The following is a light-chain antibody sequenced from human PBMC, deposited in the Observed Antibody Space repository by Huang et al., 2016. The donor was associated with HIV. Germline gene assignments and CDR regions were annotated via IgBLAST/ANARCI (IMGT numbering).Light chain of an antibody. Sequence: DIVMTQSPDSLAVSPGERATINCKSSQSLLYSLSKKNYLAWFQQKPGRPPKLLIYWATTRESGVPDRFSGSGSGTDFTLTINNLQAEGVAVYFCLQYYSVPQTFGHGTKVEIK. CDR1: QSLLYSLSKKNY. CDR3: LQYYSVPQT. CDR2: WAT. V-gene: IGKV4-1*01. J-gene: IGKJ1*01.